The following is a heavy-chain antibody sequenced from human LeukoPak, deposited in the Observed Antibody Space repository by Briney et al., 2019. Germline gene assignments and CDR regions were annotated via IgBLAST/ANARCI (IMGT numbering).Heavy chain of an antibody. CDR2: INHSGST. CDR3: ARGSTRPNWFDA. CDR1: GGSFSGYF. V-gene: IGHV4-34*01. D-gene: IGHD2-2*01. Sequence: PSETLSLTCAVYGGSFSGYFWSWIRQPPGKGLEWIGEINHSGSTNYNPSLKSRVTISVDTSKNQFSLKLSSVTAADTAVYYCARGSTRPNWFDAWGQGTLVTVSS. J-gene: IGHJ5*02.